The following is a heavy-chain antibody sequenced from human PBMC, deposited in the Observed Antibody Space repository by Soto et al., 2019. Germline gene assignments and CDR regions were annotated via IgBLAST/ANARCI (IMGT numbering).Heavy chain of an antibody. CDR3: ANIVAKYYFDY. D-gene: IGHD5-12*01. CDR1: GGSISSGGYY. V-gene: IGHV4-31*03. J-gene: IGHJ4*02. Sequence: KTSETLSLTCTVSGGSISSGGYYWSWIRQHPGKGLEWIGYIYYSGGTYYNPSLKSRVTISVDTSKNQFSLKLSSVTAADTAVYYCANIVAKYYFDYWGQGTLVTVSS. CDR2: IYYSGGT.